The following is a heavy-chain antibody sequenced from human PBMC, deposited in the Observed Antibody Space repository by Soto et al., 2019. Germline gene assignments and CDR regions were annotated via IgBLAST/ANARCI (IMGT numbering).Heavy chain of an antibody. CDR2: ISAYNGNT. J-gene: IGHJ5*02. CDR1: GYTFTSYG. D-gene: IGHD3-22*01. CDR3: ARTKYYYDSSGYYNWFDP. Sequence: ASVKVSCKASGYTFTSYGISWVRQAPGQGLEWMGWISAYNGNTNYAQKLQGRVTMTTDTSTSTAYMELRSLRSDDTAVYYCARTKYYYDSSGYYNWFDPWGQGTLVTVSS. V-gene: IGHV1-18*01.